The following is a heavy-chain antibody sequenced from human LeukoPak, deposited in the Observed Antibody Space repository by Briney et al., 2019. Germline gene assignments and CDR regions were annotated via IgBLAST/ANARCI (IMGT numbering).Heavy chain of an antibody. CDR2: LKQDGGEK. V-gene: IGHV3-7*01. J-gene: IGHJ4*02. CDR3: ARGGDYSDY. Sequence: PGGSLRLSCAASGFIFSSYWMNWVRQAPGKGLEWVANLKQDGGEKYYVGSVKGRFTISRDNAKNSLYLQMNSLRAEDTAVYYCARGGDYSDYWGQGTLVTVSS. D-gene: IGHD4-17*01. CDR1: GFIFSSYW.